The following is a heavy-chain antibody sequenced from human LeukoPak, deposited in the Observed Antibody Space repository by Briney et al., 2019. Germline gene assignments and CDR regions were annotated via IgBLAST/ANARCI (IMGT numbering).Heavy chain of an antibody. D-gene: IGHD5-18*01. Sequence: GGSLRLSCTASGFTFGDYAMSWVRQAPGKGLEWVGFIRSKAYGGTTEYAASVKGRFTISRDDSKSIAYLQMNSLKTEDTAVYYCTRATYVDTAMVMGYWGQGTPVTVSS. V-gene: IGHV3-49*04. CDR1: GFTFGDYA. J-gene: IGHJ4*02. CDR3: TRATYVDTAMVMGY. CDR2: IRSKAYGGTT.